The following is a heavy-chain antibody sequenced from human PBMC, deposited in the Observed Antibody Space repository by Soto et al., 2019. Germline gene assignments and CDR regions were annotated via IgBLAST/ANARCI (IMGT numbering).Heavy chain of an antibody. CDR2: ISVTGDT. CDR3: AKSLSMATSFDY. Sequence: LRLSCAASGFTFSSYAMNWVRQVPGKGPEWVSHISVTGDTYYADSVKGRFTISRDNSKNTLFLQMNSLRAEDTAVYYCAKSLSMATSFDYWGQGTPVTVSS. D-gene: IGHD2-21*01. J-gene: IGHJ4*02. CDR1: GFTFSSYA. V-gene: IGHV3-23*01.